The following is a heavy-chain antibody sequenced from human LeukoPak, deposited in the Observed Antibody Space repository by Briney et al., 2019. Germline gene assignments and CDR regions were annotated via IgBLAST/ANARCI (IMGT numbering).Heavy chain of an antibody. CDR3: ARGLGGASYYMDV. Sequence: PSETLSLTCTVSGGSISNFYWSWVRQPAGKGLEWIGRIDTGGSTYYNASLESRVIMSLDTSKNQFSLKLSSVTVADPAVYYCARGLGGASYYMDVWGRGTTVTVSS. CDR1: GGSISNFY. V-gene: IGHV4-4*07. D-gene: IGHD3-16*01. CDR2: IDTGGST. J-gene: IGHJ6*03.